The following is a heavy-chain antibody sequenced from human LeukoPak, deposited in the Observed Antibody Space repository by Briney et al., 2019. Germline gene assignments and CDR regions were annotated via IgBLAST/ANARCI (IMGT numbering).Heavy chain of an antibody. CDR2: IYYSGST. CDR3: ARVVVVVPAAMACCYMDV. Sequence: SETLSLTCTVSGVSISSSNYYWGWLRQPQGKGLEWIGSIYYSGSTYYSPSLKSRVTISVDTSKNPFSLDLSSVTAADTAVYYCARVVVVVPAAMACCYMDVWGEGATVTVSS. CDR1: GVSISSSNYY. J-gene: IGHJ6*03. D-gene: IGHD2-2*01. V-gene: IGHV4-39*07.